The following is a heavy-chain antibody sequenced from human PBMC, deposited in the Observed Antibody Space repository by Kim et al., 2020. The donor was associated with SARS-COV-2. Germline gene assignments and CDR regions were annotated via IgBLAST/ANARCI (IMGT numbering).Heavy chain of an antibody. CDR2: IYPGDSDT. V-gene: IGHV5-51*01. CDR1: GYSFTSYW. J-gene: IGHJ6*03. Sequence: GESLKISCKGSGYSFTSYWIGWVRQMPGKGLEWMGIIYPGDSDTRYSPSFQGQVTISADKSISTAYLQWSSLKASDTAMYYCARRSYYSSLGYYYYYMDVWGKGTTVTVSS. CDR3: ARRSYYSSLGYYYYYMDV. D-gene: IGHD1-26*01.